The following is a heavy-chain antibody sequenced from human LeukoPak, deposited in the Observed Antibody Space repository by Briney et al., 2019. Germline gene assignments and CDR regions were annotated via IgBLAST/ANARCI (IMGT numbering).Heavy chain of an antibody. J-gene: IGHJ4*02. CDR3: ARIWRSFGELAGVYGY. D-gene: IGHD3-10*01. Sequence: GASVKVSCKASGYTFTNYAINWVRQAPGQGLEFMGWINTNTGNPTYAHGFTGQFVFSLDTSVSTAYLQISSLKAEDTAVYYCARIWRSFGELAGVYGYWGQGTLVTVSS. CDR2: INTNTGNP. V-gene: IGHV7-4-1*02. CDR1: GYTFTNYA.